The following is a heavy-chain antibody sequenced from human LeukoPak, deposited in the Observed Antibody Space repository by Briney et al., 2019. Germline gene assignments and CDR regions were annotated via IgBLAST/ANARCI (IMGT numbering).Heavy chain of an antibody. V-gene: IGHV3-23*01. D-gene: IGHD2-8*01. J-gene: IGHJ3*02. CDR2: ITESGAYT. CDR1: GFTFSSYA. Sequence: GGSLRLSCAASGFTFSSYAMSWVRQAPGKGLEWVSSITESGAYTYYADSVKGRFTISRDNSKNRLYLQMNSLRAEDTAVYYCARGTRDCTNGVCFAFDIWGQGTMVTVSS. CDR3: ARGTRDCTNGVCFAFDI.